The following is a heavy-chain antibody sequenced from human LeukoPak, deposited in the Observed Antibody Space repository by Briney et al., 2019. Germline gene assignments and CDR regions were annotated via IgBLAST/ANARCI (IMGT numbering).Heavy chain of an antibody. V-gene: IGHV1-69*13. D-gene: IGHD1-14*01. Sequence: SVKVSCKASGYTFSNYDINWVRQAPGQGLEWMGGIIPIFGTANYAQKFQGRVTITADESTSTAYMELSSLRSEDTAVYYCARDPGGNRADYWGQGTLVTVSS. CDR3: ARDPGGNRADY. CDR2: IIPIFGTA. J-gene: IGHJ4*02. CDR1: GYTFSNYD.